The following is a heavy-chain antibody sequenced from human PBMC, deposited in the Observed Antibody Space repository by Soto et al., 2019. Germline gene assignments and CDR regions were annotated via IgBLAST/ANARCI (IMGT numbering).Heavy chain of an antibody. J-gene: IGHJ4*01. CDR3: ARGQEGVVATH. Sequence: QVQLQQWGAGLLKPSETLSLKCAVTGGSLSGYYWSWIRQPPGKGLEWIGEVKDGGHTNYSQSLRGRVTISSDTSNNQFSLRLNSVTAADTGVYYCARGQEGVVATHWDHGSLVTVSS. D-gene: IGHD5-12*01. V-gene: IGHV4-34*01. CDR2: VKDGGHT. CDR1: GGSLSGYY.